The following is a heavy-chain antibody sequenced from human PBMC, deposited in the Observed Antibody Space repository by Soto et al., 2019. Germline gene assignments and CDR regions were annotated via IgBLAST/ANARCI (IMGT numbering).Heavy chain of an antibody. CDR2: ISGSGFKK. D-gene: IGHD1-26*01. CDR3: AKNQGVELVPLATVDWFDP. V-gene: IGHV3-23*01. Sequence: GGSLSLSCAASGFIFEDFGMSWVRQAPGKGLEWISSISGSGFKKYYADSVKGRFTISRDNSKSTVYLELNNLSAEDTAVYHCAKNQGVELVPLATVDWFDPWGQGSVVTVSS. CDR1: GFIFEDFG. J-gene: IGHJ5*02.